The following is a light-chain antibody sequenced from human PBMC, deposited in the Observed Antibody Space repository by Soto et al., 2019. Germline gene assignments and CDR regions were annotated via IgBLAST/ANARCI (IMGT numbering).Light chain of an antibody. V-gene: IGLV2-23*01. CDR1: SSDVGGFNL. CDR2: EGS. Sequence: QSALTQPASVSGSPGQSITISCTGTSSDVGGFNLVSWYQHHPGKAPKLMIYEGSKRPSGVSNRFSGSKSGNTASLTISGLQAEDEADYYCCSYAGSSTWMFGGGTKLTVL. J-gene: IGLJ3*02. CDR3: CSYAGSSTWM.